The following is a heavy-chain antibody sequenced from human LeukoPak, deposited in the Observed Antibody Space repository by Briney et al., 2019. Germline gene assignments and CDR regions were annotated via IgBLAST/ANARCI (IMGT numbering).Heavy chain of an antibody. Sequence: PSETLSLTCTVSGGSISSSSYYWGWIRQPPGKGLEWIGSIYYSGSTYYNPSLKSRVTISVDTSKNQFSLKLSSVTAADTAVYYCARHRSRLWFGELLYHYYYYYMDVWGKGTTVTVSS. D-gene: IGHD3-10*01. V-gene: IGHV4-39*01. CDR1: GGSISSSSYY. CDR3: ARHRSRLWFGELLYHYYYYYMDV. J-gene: IGHJ6*03. CDR2: IYYSGST.